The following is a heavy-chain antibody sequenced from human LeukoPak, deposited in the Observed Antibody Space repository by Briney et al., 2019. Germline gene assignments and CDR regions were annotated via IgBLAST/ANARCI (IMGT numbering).Heavy chain of an antibody. D-gene: IGHD2-21*02. CDR1: GYTFTSYA. J-gene: IGHJ4*02. CDR3: ARGGSRVVTYGNFDY. Sequence: GASVKVSCKPSGYTFTSYALSWVRQAPGQGLEWMGWISTYSGNTNYAQKLQGRITMTIETSTSTAYMELRSLRSDDTAMYYCARGGSRVVTYGNFDYWGQGTLVTVSS. CDR2: ISTYSGNT. V-gene: IGHV1-18*01.